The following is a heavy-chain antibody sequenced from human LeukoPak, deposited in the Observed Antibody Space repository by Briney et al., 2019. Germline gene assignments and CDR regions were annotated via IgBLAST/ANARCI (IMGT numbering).Heavy chain of an antibody. CDR2: FDPEDGET. CDR1: GYTLTELS. V-gene: IGHV1-24*01. J-gene: IGHJ4*02. CDR3: ATDSGIWNDGPIGY. Sequence: ASVKVSCKVSGYTLTELSMHWVRQAPGKGLEWMGGFDPEDGETIYAQKFQGRVTMTEDTSTDTAYMGLSSLRSEDTAVYYCATDSGIWNDGPIGYWGQGTLVTVSS. D-gene: IGHD1-1*01.